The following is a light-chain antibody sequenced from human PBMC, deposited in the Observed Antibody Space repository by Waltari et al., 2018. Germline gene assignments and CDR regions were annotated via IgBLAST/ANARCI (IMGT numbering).Light chain of an antibody. V-gene: IGLV2-23*02. J-gene: IGLJ2*01. CDR1: SGDVGNYNL. Sequence: QSALTQPASVSGSPGQSITISCSGTSGDVGNYNLVSWYQRHPGKAPKIILSEVSKRPSGVFTHFCGCKSGHTASLTISGVQADDEADYCCCSYARGDNFLFGGGTKLTVL. CDR3: CSYARGDNFL. CDR2: EVS.